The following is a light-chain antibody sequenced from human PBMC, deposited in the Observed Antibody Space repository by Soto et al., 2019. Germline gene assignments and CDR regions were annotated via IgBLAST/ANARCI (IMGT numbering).Light chain of an antibody. J-gene: IGLJ2*01. CDR3: SSYTTTGSGG. V-gene: IGLV2-14*03. Sequence: QSALTQPASVSGSPGQSITISCTGTSSDVGAYNFVSWYQHHPGTAPKVVIYDVTNRPSGVSRRFSGSKSGDTASLTISGLQAEDEADYYCSSYTTTGSGGFGGGTKLTVL. CDR1: SSDVGAYNF. CDR2: DVT.